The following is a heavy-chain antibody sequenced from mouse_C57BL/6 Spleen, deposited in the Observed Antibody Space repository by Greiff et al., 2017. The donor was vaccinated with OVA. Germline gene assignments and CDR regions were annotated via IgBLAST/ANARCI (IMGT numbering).Heavy chain of an antibody. D-gene: IGHD2-1*01. CDR3: ATGNYVGAMDY. CDR1: GFSLTSYG. Sequence: QVQLKESGPGLVAPSQSLSITCTVSGFSLTSYGVDWVRQSPGKGLEWLGVIRGVGSTNYNSALKSRLSISKDNSKSQVFLKMNSLQTDDTAMYYCATGNYVGAMDYWGQVTSVTVSS. J-gene: IGHJ4*01. V-gene: IGHV2-6*01. CDR2: IRGVGST.